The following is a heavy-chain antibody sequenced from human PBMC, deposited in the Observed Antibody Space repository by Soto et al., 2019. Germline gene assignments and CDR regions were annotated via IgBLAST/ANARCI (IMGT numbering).Heavy chain of an antibody. CDR3: ARDIGRSSSPIYYGMDV. Sequence: ASVKVSCKASGYTFTSQYMHWVRQAPGQGLEWMGIINPSGGSTSYAQKFQGRVTMTRDTSASTVYMELSSLRSEDTAVYYCARDIGRSSSPIYYGMDVWGQGTTVTVSS. CDR2: INPSGGST. V-gene: IGHV1-46*01. J-gene: IGHJ6*02. D-gene: IGHD6-13*01. CDR1: GYTFTSQY.